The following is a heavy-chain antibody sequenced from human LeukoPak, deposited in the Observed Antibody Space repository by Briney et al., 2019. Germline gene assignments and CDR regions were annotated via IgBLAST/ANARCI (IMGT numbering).Heavy chain of an antibody. V-gene: IGHV1-2*02. CDR2: INPNSGGT. CDR1: GYTFTGYY. D-gene: IGHD2-2*01. Sequence: ASVKVSCKASGYTFTGYYMHRVRQAPGQGVEWMGWINPNSGGTNYAQKFQGRVTMTRDTSISTAYMELSRLRSDDTAVYYCASLGDCSSTSCHNYWGQGTLVTVSS. CDR3: ASLGDCSSTSCHNY. J-gene: IGHJ4*02.